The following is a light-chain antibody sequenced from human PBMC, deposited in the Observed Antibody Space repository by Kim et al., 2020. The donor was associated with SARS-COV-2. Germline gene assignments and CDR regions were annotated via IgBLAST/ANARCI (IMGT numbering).Light chain of an antibody. Sequence: GQRVTISCSGSSYNIGSNTVNWYQQLPGTAPKLLIYSNNQRPSGVPDRFSGSKSGTSASLAISGLQSEDEADYYCAAWDNSLNGLVFGTGTKVTVL. CDR3: AAWDNSLNGLV. V-gene: IGLV1-44*01. CDR2: SNN. CDR1: SYNIGSNT. J-gene: IGLJ1*01.